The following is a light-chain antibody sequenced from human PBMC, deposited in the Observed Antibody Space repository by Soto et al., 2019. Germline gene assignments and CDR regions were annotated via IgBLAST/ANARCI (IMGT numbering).Light chain of an antibody. Sequence: ENGLTRWPGHPSLSPGQRPTPTGKGSQSISSSSLAWYQQKTGQAPRLLIYGASSRATGVPARFSGSGSGTDFTLTISRLEPEDFAVYYCQQYGSSPPITFGQGTRLEIK. V-gene: IGKV3-20*01. J-gene: IGKJ5*01. CDR3: QQYGSSPPIT. CDR2: GAS. CDR1: QSISSSS.